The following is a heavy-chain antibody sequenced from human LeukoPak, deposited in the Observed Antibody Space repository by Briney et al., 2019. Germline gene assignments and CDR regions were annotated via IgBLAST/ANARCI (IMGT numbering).Heavy chain of an antibody. CDR2: INPNSGDT. D-gene: IGHD3-22*01. CDR3: ARGRQINMKVDLIDDY. Sequence: ASVRVSCKASGYTFTGYYMHWVRQAPGQGLEWMGWINPNSGDTSYAQKFQGRVTMTRDTSISTAYMELSRLTSDDTAVYYCARGRQINMKVDLIDDYWGQGTLVTVSS. CDR1: GYTFTGYY. V-gene: IGHV1-2*02. J-gene: IGHJ4*02.